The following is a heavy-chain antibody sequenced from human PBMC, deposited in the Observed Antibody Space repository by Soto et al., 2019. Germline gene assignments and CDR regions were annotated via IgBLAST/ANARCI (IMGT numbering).Heavy chain of an antibody. J-gene: IGHJ5*02. CDR1: GGSFSGYF. CDR2: INDRGST. CDR3: ARRGSWSNGWGSNYIWFDP. V-gene: IGHV4-34*01. Sequence: QVQLQQWGAGLLKPSETLSLTCAVYGGSFSGYFWNWIWQPPGKGLEWIGEINDRGSTTYNPSLKSRVTISGDTSKNQFSLKLSSVTAADTAVYYCARRGSWSNGWGSNYIWFDPWGQGTLVTVSS. D-gene: IGHD1-26*01.